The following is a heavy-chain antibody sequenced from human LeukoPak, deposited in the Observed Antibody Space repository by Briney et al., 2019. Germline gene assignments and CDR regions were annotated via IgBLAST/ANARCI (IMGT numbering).Heavy chain of an antibody. V-gene: IGHV4-34*01. J-gene: IGHJ4*02. D-gene: IGHD2-21*02. Sequence: SETLSLTCAVYGGSFSPYYWSWIRQPPGKGLEWIGGINHSGSTNYNPSLKSRVTISVDTSKNQFSLRLSSVTAADTAVYYCARGGFYCGGDCYVDYWGQGTLVTVSS. CDR1: GGSFSPYY. CDR3: ARGGFYCGGDCYVDY. CDR2: INHSGST.